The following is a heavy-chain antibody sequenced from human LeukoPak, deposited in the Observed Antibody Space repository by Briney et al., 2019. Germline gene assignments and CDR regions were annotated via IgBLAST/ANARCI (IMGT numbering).Heavy chain of an antibody. Sequence: SETLSLTCTVSGGSISSSSYYWVWIRQPPGRGLEWIGSVYYDGRTYYNPSLKSRVTISVDTSRNQFSLKVSSVTAVDTALYYCARHFDNKGWTAGLDYWGQGTLVTVSA. CDR2: VYYDGRT. J-gene: IGHJ4*02. CDR3: ARHFDNKGWTAGLDY. V-gene: IGHV4-39*01. CDR1: GGSISSSSYY. D-gene: IGHD6-19*01.